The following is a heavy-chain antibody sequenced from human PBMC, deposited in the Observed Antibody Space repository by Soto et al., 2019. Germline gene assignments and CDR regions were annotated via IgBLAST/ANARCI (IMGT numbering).Heavy chain of an antibody. CDR3: ARGSSSEGGDYYYYGMDV. Sequence: AASVKVSCKASGGTFSSYAISWVRQAPGQGLEWMGGIIPIFGTANYAQKFQGRVTITADESTSTAYMELSSLRSEDTAVYYCARGSSSEGGDYYYYGMDVWGQGTTVTVSS. D-gene: IGHD6-6*01. V-gene: IGHV1-69*13. J-gene: IGHJ6*02. CDR1: GGTFSSYA. CDR2: IIPIFGTA.